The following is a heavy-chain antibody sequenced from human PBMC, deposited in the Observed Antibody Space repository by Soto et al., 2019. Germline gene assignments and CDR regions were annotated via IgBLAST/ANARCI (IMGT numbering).Heavy chain of an antibody. D-gene: IGHD6-19*01. CDR1: GFTVSSNY. CDR3: ASWQWMVPHNAFDI. CDR2: IYSGGIT. V-gene: IGHV3-53*01. Sequence: PGGSLRLSCAASGFTVSSNYMSWVREAPGKGLEWVSVIYSGGITYYADSVKGRFTISRDNSKNTLYLQMNSLRAEDTAVYYCASWQWMVPHNAFDIWGQGPMVTV. J-gene: IGHJ3*02.